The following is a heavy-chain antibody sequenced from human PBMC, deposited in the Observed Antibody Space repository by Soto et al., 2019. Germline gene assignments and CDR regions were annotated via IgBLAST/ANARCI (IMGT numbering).Heavy chain of an antibody. Sequence: ASVKVSCKASGYTFTSYGISWVRQAPGQGLEWMGWISAYNGNTNYAQKLQGRVTMTTDTSTSTAYMELRSLRSDDTAVYYCARPTLLRGRSDWFDPWGQGTLVTVSS. CDR3: ARPTLLRGRSDWFDP. CDR1: GYTFTSYG. CDR2: ISAYNGNT. V-gene: IGHV1-18*01. D-gene: IGHD2-15*01. J-gene: IGHJ5*02.